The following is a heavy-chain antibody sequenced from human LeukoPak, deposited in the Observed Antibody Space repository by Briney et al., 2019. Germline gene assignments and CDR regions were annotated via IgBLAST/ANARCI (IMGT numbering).Heavy chain of an antibody. CDR3: ARVRWFGELFSDY. J-gene: IGHJ4*02. CDR1: GYSFTNYG. Sequence: ASVKVSCKASGYSFTNYGISWVRQAPGQGLEWMGWISVNNADTNYAQNFQGRVTLTTDTSTGTAYMALRSLRSDDTAVYYCARVRWFGELFSDYWGQGTLVTVSS. CDR2: ISVNNADT. D-gene: IGHD3-10*01. V-gene: IGHV1-18*01.